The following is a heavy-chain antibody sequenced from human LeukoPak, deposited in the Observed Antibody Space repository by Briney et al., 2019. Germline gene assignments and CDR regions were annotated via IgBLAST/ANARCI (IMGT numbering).Heavy chain of an antibody. CDR2: ISYDGSNK. J-gene: IGHJ6*03. V-gene: IGHV3-30*18. D-gene: IGHD6-13*01. CDR3: AKDGVDSSSQYYYYYYYMDV. CDR1: GFTFSSYG. Sequence: GGSLRLSCVASGFTFSSYGMHWVRQAPGKGLEWVAVISYDGSNKYYADSVKGRFTISRDNSKNTLYLQMNSLRAEDTAVYYCAKDGVDSSSQYYYYYYYMDVWGKGTTVTVSS.